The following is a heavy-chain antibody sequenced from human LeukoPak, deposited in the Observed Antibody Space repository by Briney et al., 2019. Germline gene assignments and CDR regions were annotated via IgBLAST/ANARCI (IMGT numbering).Heavy chain of an antibody. V-gene: IGHV5-51*01. Sequence: GESLKISCKGSGYSFTSYWIGWVRQMPGKGLEWMGIIYPGDSDTRCSPSFQGQVTISADKSISTAYLQWSSLKASDTAMYYCARGSLYCSGGSCEIDYWGQGTLVTVSS. CDR3: ARGSLYCSGGSCEIDY. D-gene: IGHD2-15*01. CDR1: GYSFTSYW. CDR2: IYPGDSDT. J-gene: IGHJ4*02.